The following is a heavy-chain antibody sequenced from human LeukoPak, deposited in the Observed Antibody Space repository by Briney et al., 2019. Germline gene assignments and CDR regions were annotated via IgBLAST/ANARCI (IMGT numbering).Heavy chain of an antibody. CDR3: ARSRMGAGQVFDY. V-gene: IGHV1-3*01. CDR2: INAGNGNT. Sequence: GASVKVSCNASGYTFTSYAMHWVRQAPGQRLEWMGWINAGNGNTKYSQKFQGRVTITRDTSASTAYMELSSLRSEDTAVYYCARSRMGAGQVFDYWGQGTLVTVSS. CDR1: GYTFTSYA. J-gene: IGHJ4*02. D-gene: IGHD1-26*01.